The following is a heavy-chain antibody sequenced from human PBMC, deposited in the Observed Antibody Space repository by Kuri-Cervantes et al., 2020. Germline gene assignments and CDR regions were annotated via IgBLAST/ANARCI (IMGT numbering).Heavy chain of an antibody. CDR3: AREASWYYAFDI. J-gene: IGHJ3*02. CDR2: ISSSSSYI. D-gene: IGHD6-13*01. V-gene: IGHV3-21*01. Sequence: EGSLRLSCAASGFTFSSYGMHWVRQAPGKGLEWVSSISSSSSYIYYADSVKGRFTISRDNAKNSLYLQMNSLRAEDTAVYYCAREASWYYAFDIWGQGTMVTVSS. CDR1: GFTFSSYG.